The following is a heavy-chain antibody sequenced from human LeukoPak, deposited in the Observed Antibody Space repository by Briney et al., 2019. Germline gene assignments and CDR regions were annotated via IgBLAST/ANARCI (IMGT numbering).Heavy chain of an antibody. V-gene: IGHV4-34*01. J-gene: IGHJ4*02. CDR1: GGSFSDYF. CDR3: VTYYYGSSAPKRNY. CDR2: ISHSGST. D-gene: IGHD3-22*01. Sequence: SETLSLTCAVYGGSFSDYFWSWIRQPPGKGLEWIGEISHSGSTTYNPPLRSRVTISGDTSKKQFSLKLSSVTAADTAVYYCVTYYYGSSAPKRNYWGQGILVTVSS.